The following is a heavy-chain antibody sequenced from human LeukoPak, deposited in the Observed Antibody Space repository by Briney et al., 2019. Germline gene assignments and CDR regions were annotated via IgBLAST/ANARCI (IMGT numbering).Heavy chain of an antibody. CDR2: IKSNTDGGTR. V-gene: IGHV3-15*01. CDR1: GFTFSNAG. J-gene: IGHJ5*02. CDR3: TTDRFS. Sequence: GGSLRLSCEASGFTFSNAGMSWVRQAPGKGLEWVGRIKSNTDGGTRDYAAPVKGRFTLSRDDSKNTLSLQMNSLTTEDTAVYYCTTDRFSWGQGTLVTVSS.